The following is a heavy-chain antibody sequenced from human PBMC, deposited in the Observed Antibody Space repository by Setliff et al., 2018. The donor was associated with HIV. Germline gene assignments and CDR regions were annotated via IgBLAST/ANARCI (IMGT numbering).Heavy chain of an antibody. CDR3: ARTGYAFDV. J-gene: IGHJ3*01. V-gene: IGHV4-59*08. CDR1: GGSISSYH. CDR2: IHVSGST. Sequence: SETLSLTCTVSGGSISSYHWSWIRQSPGKGPEWIAYIHVSGSTYFNPSLSSRVTISIDTSNNQFSLRLSSVTAADTAVYYCARTGYAFDVWGLGTMVTV.